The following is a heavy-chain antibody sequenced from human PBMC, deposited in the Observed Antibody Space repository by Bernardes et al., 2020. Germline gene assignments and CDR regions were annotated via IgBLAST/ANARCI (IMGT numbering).Heavy chain of an antibody. J-gene: IGHJ4*02. CDR2: INHSGST. CDR3: ARAVDCSSSTSCYIDY. D-gene: IGHD2-2*02. CDR1: GGSFSGYY. Sequence: SKTLSPTCAVYGGSFSGYYWSWIRQPPGQGLEWIGEINHSGSTNYNPSLKSRVTISVDTSKNQFSLKLSSVTAADTAVYYCARAVDCSSSTSCYIDYWGQGTLVTVSS. V-gene: IGHV4-34*01.